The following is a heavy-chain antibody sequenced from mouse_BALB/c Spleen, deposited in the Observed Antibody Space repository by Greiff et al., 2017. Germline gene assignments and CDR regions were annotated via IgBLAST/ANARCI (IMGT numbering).Heavy chain of an antibody. CDR3: ARGGSSYDGYPFAY. D-gene: IGHD2-3*01. J-gene: IGHJ3*01. CDR2: INPYNDGT. Sequence: VQLQQSGPELVKPGASVKMSCKASGYTFTSYVMHWVKQKPGQGLEWIGYINPYNDGTKYNEKFKGKATLTSDKSSSTAYMELSSLTSEDSAVYYCARGGSSYDGYPFAYWGQGTLVTVSA. V-gene: IGHV1-14*01. CDR1: GYTFTSYV.